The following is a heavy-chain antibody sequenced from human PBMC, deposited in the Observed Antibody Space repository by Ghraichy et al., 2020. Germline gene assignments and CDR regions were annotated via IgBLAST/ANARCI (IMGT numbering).Heavy chain of an antibody. Sequence: GGSLRLSCAASGFTFSDYYMSWIRQAPGKGLEWVSYISSSGSTIYYADSVKGRFTISRDNAKNSLYLQMNSLRAEDTAVYYCARERDQWELLRFVDYWGQGTLVTVSS. CDR1: GFTFSDYY. CDR3: ARERDQWELLRFVDY. J-gene: IGHJ4*02. D-gene: IGHD1-26*01. CDR2: ISSSGSTI. V-gene: IGHV3-11*01.